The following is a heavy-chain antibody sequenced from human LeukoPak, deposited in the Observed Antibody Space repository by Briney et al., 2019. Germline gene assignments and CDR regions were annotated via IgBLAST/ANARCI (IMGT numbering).Heavy chain of an antibody. CDR1: GYTFTSYG. CDR3: ARVSDYYYGSGSYYYFDY. J-gene: IGHJ4*02. D-gene: IGHD3-10*01. Sequence: ASVKVSCKASGYTFTSYGISWVRQAPGQGLEWMGWISAYNGNTNYAQKLQGRVTMTTDTSTSTAYMELRSLRSDDTAVYYCARVSDYYYGSGSYYYFDYWGQGTLVTVSS. CDR2: ISAYNGNT. V-gene: IGHV1-18*01.